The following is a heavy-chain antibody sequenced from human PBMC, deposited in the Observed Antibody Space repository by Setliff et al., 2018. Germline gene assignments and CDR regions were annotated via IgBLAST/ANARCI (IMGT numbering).Heavy chain of an antibody. CDR3: ARVRNLPWRNIAVAGTFGY. J-gene: IGHJ4*02. Sequence: ASVKVSCKASGYTFTSYDINWVRQATGQGLEWMGWMNPNSGNTGYAQKFQGRVTMTRNTSISTAYMELSSLRSEDTAVYYCARVRNLPWRNIAVAGTFGYWGQGTLVTV. CDR1: GYTFTSYD. V-gene: IGHV1-8*01. CDR2: MNPNSGNT. D-gene: IGHD6-19*01.